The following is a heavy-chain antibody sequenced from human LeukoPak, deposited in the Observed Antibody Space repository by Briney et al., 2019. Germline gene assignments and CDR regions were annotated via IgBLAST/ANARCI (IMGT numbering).Heavy chain of an antibody. CDR3: ARHSTGIDY. CDR1: GSRFTTYW. CDR2: IYPRDSDA. V-gene: IGHV5-51*01. J-gene: IGHJ4*02. D-gene: IGHD1-1*01. Sequence: GESLKISCKGSGSRFTTYWIGWVRQMPGKGLEWMGIIYPRDSDARYSPSFQGQVTISADKSISTAYLQWSSLKASDTAMYYCARHSTGIDYWGQGTLVTVSS.